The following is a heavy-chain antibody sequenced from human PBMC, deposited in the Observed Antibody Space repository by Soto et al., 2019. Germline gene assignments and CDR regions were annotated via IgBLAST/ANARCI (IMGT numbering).Heavy chain of an antibody. Sequence: SSETLSLTCAVYGGSFSGYYWSWIRQPPGKGLEWIGEINHSGSTNYNPSLKSRVTISVDTSKNQFSLKLSSVTAADTAVYYCARGGVVVVAATRFSWFDPWGQGTLVTVSS. J-gene: IGHJ5*02. D-gene: IGHD2-15*01. CDR2: INHSGST. CDR1: GGSFSGYY. CDR3: ARGGVVVVAATRFSWFDP. V-gene: IGHV4-34*01.